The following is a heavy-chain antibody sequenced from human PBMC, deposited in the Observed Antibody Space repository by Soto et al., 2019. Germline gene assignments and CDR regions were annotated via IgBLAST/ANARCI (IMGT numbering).Heavy chain of an antibody. CDR1: GFTFSSYA. V-gene: IGHV3-23*01. CDR3: AKDATEGRMTIFGAYFHLFDP. CDR2: ISGSGGST. J-gene: IGHJ5*02. Sequence: GGSLRLSCAASGFTFSSYAMSWVRQAPGKGLEWVSAISGSGGSTYYADSVKGRFTISRDNSKNTLYLQMNSLRPEDTAMYYCAKDATEGRMTIFGAYFHLFDPWGQGTLVPVYS. D-gene: IGHD3-3*01.